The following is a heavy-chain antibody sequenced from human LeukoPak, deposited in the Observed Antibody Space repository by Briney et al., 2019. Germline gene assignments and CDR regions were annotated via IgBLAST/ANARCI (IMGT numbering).Heavy chain of an antibody. CDR3: AREGYYGSGSPPSLYFDY. CDR2: TSSDLNVK. CDR1: GFTFSSYA. J-gene: IGHJ4*02. D-gene: IGHD3-10*01. V-gene: IGHV3-30-3*01. Sequence: GGSLRLSCAASGFTFSSYAMHWVRQAPGKGLEWVAVTSSDLNVKLYADSVKGRFTISRDNPRSTLYLQMNSLRPEDTAIYYCAREGYYGSGSPPSLYFDYWGQGTLATVSS.